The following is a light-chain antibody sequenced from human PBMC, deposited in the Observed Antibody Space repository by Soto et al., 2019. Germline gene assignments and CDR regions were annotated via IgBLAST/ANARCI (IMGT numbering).Light chain of an antibody. CDR3: QDYGSSRT. V-gene: IGKV3-20*01. CDR2: GAS. CDR1: QSVGNTY. J-gene: IGKJ1*01. Sequence: VLTQSPGTLSLSPGERATLSCRASQSVGNTYLAWYQQKPGQAPRLLIYGASRRATGIPDRFSGSGSGTDFTLTITRLEPDDFAVYYCQDYGSSRTFGQGTKVEIK.